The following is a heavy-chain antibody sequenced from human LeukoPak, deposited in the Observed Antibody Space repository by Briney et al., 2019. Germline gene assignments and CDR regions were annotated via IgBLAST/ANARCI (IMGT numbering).Heavy chain of an antibody. CDR2: IHTSGTT. J-gene: IGHJ3*01. D-gene: IGHD6-13*01. Sequence: SQTLSLTCTVSGASMSSGSYYWSWVRQSAGKGLQWIGRIHTSGTTTYNPSLKSRVSISIDTSNNYLSLKLSSVTAADTAVYYCARGGSTSYPQDAFDVWGQGTLVTASS. CDR3: ARGGSTSYPQDAFDV. V-gene: IGHV4-61*02. CDR1: GASMSSGSYY.